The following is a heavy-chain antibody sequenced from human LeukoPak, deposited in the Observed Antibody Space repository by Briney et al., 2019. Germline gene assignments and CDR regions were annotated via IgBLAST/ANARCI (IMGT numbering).Heavy chain of an antibody. CDR2: NGGT. D-gene: IGHD6-19*01. J-gene: IGHJ4*02. V-gene: IGHV4-61*01. CDR3: ARQWLVSPLFDY. Sequence: SETLSLTCSVSDDSVSSDRYYWSWLRQPPGKGLEWIGFNGGTKYNPSLKSRVTILGDTSKRQFSLTLSSVTAADTAVYYCARQWLVSPLFDYWGQGTLVTVSS. CDR1: DDSVSSDRYY.